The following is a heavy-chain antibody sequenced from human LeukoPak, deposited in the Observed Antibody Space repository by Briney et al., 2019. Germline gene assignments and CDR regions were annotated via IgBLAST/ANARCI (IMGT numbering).Heavy chain of an antibody. J-gene: IGHJ4*02. CDR1: GFTLSSYA. CDR3: AKVAGTYDDY. CDR2: IRYDGSNK. D-gene: IGHD6-19*01. V-gene: IGHV3-30*02. Sequence: GGSLRLSCAASGFTLSSYAMSWVRQAPGKGLEWVAFIRYDGSNKYYADSVKGRFTISRDNSKNTLYLQMNSLRAEDTAVYYCAKVAGTYDDYWGQGTLVTVSS.